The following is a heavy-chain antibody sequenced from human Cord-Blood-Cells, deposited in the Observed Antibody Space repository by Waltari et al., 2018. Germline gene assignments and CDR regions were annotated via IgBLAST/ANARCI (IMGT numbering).Heavy chain of an antibody. CDR1: GGSISSSSYY. D-gene: IGHD3-3*01. CDR3: ARHVRNYDFWSGYYNWFDP. J-gene: IGHJ5*02. Sequence: QLQLQESGPGLVKPSETLSLTCTVSGGSISSSSYYWGWIRQPPGKGLEWIGSIYYSGSTYYNPSLKSRVTISVDTSKNQFSLKLSSVTAADTAVYYCARHVRNYDFWSGYYNWFDPWGQGTLVTVSS. V-gene: IGHV4-39*01. CDR2: IYYSGST.